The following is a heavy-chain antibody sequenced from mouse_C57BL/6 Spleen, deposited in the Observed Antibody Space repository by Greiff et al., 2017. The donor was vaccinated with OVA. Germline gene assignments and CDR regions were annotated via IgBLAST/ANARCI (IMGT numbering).Heavy chain of an antibody. J-gene: IGHJ1*03. CDR2: IDPEDGDT. V-gene: IGHV14-1*01. Sequence: EVQLQQSGAELVRPGASVKLSCTASGFNIKDYYMHWVKQRPEQGLEWIGRIDPEDGDTEYAPKFQGKATMTADTSSKTAYLQLSSLTSEDTAVYYCTTITTVVATGGYFDVWGTGTTVTVSS. D-gene: IGHD1-1*01. CDR3: TTITTVVATGGYFDV. CDR1: GFNIKDYY.